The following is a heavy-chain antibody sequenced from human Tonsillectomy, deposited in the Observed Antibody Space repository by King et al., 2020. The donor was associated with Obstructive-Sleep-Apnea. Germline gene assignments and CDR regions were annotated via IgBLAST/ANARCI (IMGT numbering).Heavy chain of an antibody. D-gene: IGHD2-21*02. CDR3: ANDDGTYCGGDCQPPLDY. Sequence: VQLVESGGGLVQPGGSLRLSCAASEFTFANYGMGWVRQAPGKGLEWVSSISDSGSSTYYAGSVRGRFTISRDNSKNTLFLQMNSLRADDTAVYYCANDDGTYCGGDCQPPLDYWGQGTLGTASS. J-gene: IGHJ4*02. CDR2: ISDSGSST. V-gene: IGHV3-23*04. CDR1: EFTFANYG.